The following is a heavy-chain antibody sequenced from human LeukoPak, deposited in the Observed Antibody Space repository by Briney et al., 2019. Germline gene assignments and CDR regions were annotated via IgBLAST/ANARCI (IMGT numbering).Heavy chain of an antibody. V-gene: IGHV4-39*07. CDR1: GGSISSSSYY. CDR3: ARGPFRYCSGGSCFAFDY. Sequence: SETLSLACTASGGSISSSSYYWGWIRQPPGKGLEWIGSIYYSGSTYYNPTLKSRVTISVDTSKNQFSLKLSSVTAADTAVYYCARGPFRYCSGGSCFAFDYWGQGTLVTVSS. J-gene: IGHJ4*02. D-gene: IGHD2-15*01. CDR2: IYYSGST.